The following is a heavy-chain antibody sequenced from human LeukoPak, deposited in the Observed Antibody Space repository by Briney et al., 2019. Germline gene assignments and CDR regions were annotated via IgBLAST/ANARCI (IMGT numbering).Heavy chain of an antibody. Sequence: PGGSLRLSCAASGFTFSSYGMHWVRQAPGKGLEWVSYISSSGSTIYYADSVKGRFTISRDNAKNSLYLQMNSLRAEDTAVHYCVRPSSGYYGYDAFDIWGQGTMVTVTS. V-gene: IGHV3-48*04. J-gene: IGHJ3*02. CDR3: VRPSSGYYGYDAFDI. CDR2: ISSSGSTI. D-gene: IGHD3-22*01. CDR1: GFTFSSYG.